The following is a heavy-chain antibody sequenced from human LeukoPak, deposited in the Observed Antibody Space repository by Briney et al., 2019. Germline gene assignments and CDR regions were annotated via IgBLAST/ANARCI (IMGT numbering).Heavy chain of an antibody. J-gene: IGHJ4*02. V-gene: IGHV1-69*13. Sequence: SVKVSCKASGYTFTGYYMHWVRQAPGQGLEWMGGIIPIFGTANYAQKFQGRVTITADESTSTAYMELSSLRSEDTAVYYCARECLRGYCSGGSCYLCYWGQGTLVTVSS. CDR1: GYTFTGYY. D-gene: IGHD2-15*01. CDR2: IIPIFGTA. CDR3: ARECLRGYCSGGSCYLCY.